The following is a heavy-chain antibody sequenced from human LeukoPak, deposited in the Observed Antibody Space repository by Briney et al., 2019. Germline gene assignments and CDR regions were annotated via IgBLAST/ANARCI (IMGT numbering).Heavy chain of an antibody. Sequence: GGSLRLSCAASGFTFTGYSMNWVRQAPGKGLEWVSTISGGGGSTYYADSVKGRFTISRDDSKNTLYLQVNSLRAEDTAVYYCAKGGKWDVTPFDYWGQGTLVTVSS. J-gene: IGHJ4*02. V-gene: IGHV3-23*01. CDR3: AKGGKWDVTPFDY. CDR2: ISGGGGST. CDR1: GFTFTGYS. D-gene: IGHD1-26*01.